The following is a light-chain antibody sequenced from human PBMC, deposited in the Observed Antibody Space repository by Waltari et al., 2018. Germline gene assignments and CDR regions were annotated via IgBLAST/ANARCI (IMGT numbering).Light chain of an antibody. V-gene: IGKV3-15*01. CDR3: QQYNDWPQT. J-gene: IGKJ2*01. CDR2: GAS. CDR1: QSVSGN. Sequence: IVMTQSPATLSVSPGERVTLSCRASQSVSGNLAWYQQKPGQAPRLIMYGASTRAAGVPTRFSGSGSGTEFTVTISSLQSEDFVVYYCQQYNDWPQTFGQGTKLETK.